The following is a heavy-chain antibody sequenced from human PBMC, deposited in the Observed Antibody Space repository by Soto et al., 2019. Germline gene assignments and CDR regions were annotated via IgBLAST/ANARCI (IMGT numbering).Heavy chain of an antibody. CDR1: GYTFTSYG. J-gene: IGHJ6*03. CDR3: ARKFFDWLSYYYYYMDV. Sequence: ASVKVSCKASGYTFTSYGISWVRQAPGQGLEWMGWISAYNGNTNYAQKLQGRVTMTTDTSTSTAYMELRSLRSDDTAVYYCARKFFDWLSYYYYYMDVWGKGTTVTVSS. D-gene: IGHD3-9*01. CDR2: ISAYNGNT. V-gene: IGHV1-18*01.